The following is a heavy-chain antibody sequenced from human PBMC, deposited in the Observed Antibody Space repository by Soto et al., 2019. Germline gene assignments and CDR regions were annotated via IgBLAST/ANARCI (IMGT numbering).Heavy chain of an antibody. CDR3: AKDKIVVVPAAIPPGWFDP. J-gene: IGHJ5*02. CDR1: GFTFSSYT. V-gene: IGHV3-23*01. CDR2: ISGSGGST. Sequence: EVQLLESGGGLVQPGGSLRLSCAASGFTFSSYTMTWVRQAPGKGLEWVSGISGSGGSTSYADSVKGRFTISRDNSKNTLYLQMNSLRAEDTAVYYCAKDKIVVVPAAIPPGWFDPWGQGTLVTVSS. D-gene: IGHD2-2*01.